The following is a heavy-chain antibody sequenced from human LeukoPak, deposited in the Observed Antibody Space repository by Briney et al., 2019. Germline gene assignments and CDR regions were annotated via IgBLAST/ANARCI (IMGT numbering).Heavy chain of an antibody. Sequence: PSETLSLTCTVSGGSVSSGSYYRGWVRQPPGRGLEWIGYIYYSGSTNYNPSLKSRVTISVDTSKNQFSLKLSSVTAADTAVYYCASSITIFGVVDYWGQGTLVTVSS. CDR3: ASSITIFGVVDY. CDR2: IYYSGST. V-gene: IGHV4-61*01. D-gene: IGHD3-3*01. J-gene: IGHJ4*02. CDR1: GGSVSSGSYY.